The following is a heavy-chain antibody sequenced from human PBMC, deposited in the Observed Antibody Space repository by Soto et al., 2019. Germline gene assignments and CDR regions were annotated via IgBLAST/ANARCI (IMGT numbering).Heavy chain of an antibody. CDR1: GGSISNNNYH. Sequence: PSETLSLTCSVSGGSISNNNYHWGWIRQPPGKGLEWMGRIYYRGNTYYNPSLRSRITRSVDTSRNEFFLALSSVTSADTAVYFCARLRGGCPADFWGRRTLVTVSS. D-gene: IGHD3-16*01. CDR2: IYYRGNT. J-gene: IGHJ4*02. V-gene: IGHV4-39*01. CDR3: ARLRGGCPADF.